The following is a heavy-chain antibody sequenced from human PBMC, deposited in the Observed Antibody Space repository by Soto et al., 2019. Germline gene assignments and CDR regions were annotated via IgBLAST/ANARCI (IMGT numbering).Heavy chain of an antibody. CDR3: AKDREWGFWSGLKFDP. CDR2: ISGSGGST. CDR1: GFTFSSYA. V-gene: IGHV3-23*01. J-gene: IGHJ5*02. D-gene: IGHD3-3*01. Sequence: GGSLRLSCAASGFTFSSYAMSWVRQAPGKGLEWVSAISGSGGSTYYADSVKGRFTISRDNSKNTLYLQMNSLRAEDTAVYYCAKDREWGFWSGLKFDPWGQGTLVTVSS.